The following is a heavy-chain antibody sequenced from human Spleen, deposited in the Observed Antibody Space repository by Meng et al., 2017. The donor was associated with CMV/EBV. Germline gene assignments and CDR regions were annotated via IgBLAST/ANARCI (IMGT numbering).Heavy chain of an antibody. CDR3: AREDCSGGSCSYFDY. CDR1: GESFSGYY. CDR2: INHSGST. J-gene: IGHJ4*02. D-gene: IGHD2-15*01. V-gene: IGHV4-34*02. Sequence: QQGGVGLLKPAGTLSLTWAVFGESFSGYYWSWIRQPPGKGLQWIGEINHSGSTNYNPSLKSRVTISVDTSKNQFSLKLSSVTAADTAVYYCAREDCSGGSCSYFDYWGRGTLVTVSS.